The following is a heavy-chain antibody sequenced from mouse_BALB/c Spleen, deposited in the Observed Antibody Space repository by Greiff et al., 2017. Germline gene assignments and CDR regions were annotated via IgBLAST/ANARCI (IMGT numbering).Heavy chain of an antibody. D-gene: IGHD2-1*01. J-gene: IGHJ3*01. CDR2: ISYSGST. CDR3: ARSPYGNPWFAY. CDR1: GYSITSDYA. V-gene: IGHV3-2*02. Sequence: EVQLVESGPGLVKPSQSLSLTCTVTGYSITSDYAWNWIRQFPGNKLEWMGYISYSGSTSYNPSLKSRISITRDTSKNQFFLQLNSVTTEDTATYYCARSPYGNPWFAYWGQGTLVTVSA.